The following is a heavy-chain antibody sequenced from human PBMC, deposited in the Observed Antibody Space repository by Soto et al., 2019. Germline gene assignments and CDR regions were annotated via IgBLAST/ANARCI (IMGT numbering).Heavy chain of an antibody. V-gene: IGHV3-33*01. D-gene: IGHD2-2*03. CDR1: GFTFSSYG. J-gene: IGHJ6*03. CDR3: PRSHLDIVVVPAAIGDGMDV. CDR2: IWYDGSNK. Sequence: PGGSLRLSCAASGFTFSSYGMHWVRQAPGKGQEWVAVIWYDGSNKYHADSVKGRFTISRDNSKNTLYLQMNSLRAEDTAVYYCPRSHLDIVVVPAAIGDGMDVWGKVTTGTVSS.